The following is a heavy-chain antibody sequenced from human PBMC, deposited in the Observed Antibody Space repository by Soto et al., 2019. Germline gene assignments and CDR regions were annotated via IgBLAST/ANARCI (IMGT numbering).Heavy chain of an antibody. CDR3: ARVGYSAERGIIDY. D-gene: IGHD2-15*01. Sequence: ASETLSLTCSVSGASISSFYWSWIRQPPGKGLEWIGYIYYSGSTYYNPSLKSRVTISVDTSKNQFSLKLSSVTAADTAVYYCARVGYSAERGIIDYWGQGTLVTVSS. J-gene: IGHJ4*02. CDR2: IYYSGST. CDR1: GASISSFY. V-gene: IGHV4-30-4*01.